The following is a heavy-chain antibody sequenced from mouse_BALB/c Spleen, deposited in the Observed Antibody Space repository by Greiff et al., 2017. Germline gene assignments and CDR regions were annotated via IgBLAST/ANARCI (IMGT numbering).Heavy chain of an antibody. CDR2: ISYDGSN. V-gene: IGHV3-6*02. CDR3: AREHYYGSSLYYYAMDY. Sequence: EVKLLESGPGLVKPSQSLSLTCSVTGYSITSGYYWNWLRQFPGNKLEWMGYISYDGSNNYNPSLKNRISITRDTSKNQFFLKLNSVTTEDTATYYCAREHYYGSSLYYYAMDYWGQGTSVTVSS. J-gene: IGHJ4*01. D-gene: IGHD1-1*01. CDR1: GYSITSGYY.